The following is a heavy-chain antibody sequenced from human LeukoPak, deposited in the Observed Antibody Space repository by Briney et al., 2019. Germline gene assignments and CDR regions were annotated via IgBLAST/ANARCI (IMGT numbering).Heavy chain of an antibody. CDR2: INHSGST. J-gene: IGHJ4*02. V-gene: IGHV4-34*01. Sequence: SETLSLTCAVYGGSFSGYYWSLIRQPPGKGLEWIGEINHSGSTNYNPSLKSRVTISVDTSKNQFSLKLSSVTAADTAVYYCAINSNSGSYYGFDYWGQGTLVTVSS. CDR1: GGSFSGYY. D-gene: IGHD1-26*01. CDR3: AINSNSGSYYGFDY.